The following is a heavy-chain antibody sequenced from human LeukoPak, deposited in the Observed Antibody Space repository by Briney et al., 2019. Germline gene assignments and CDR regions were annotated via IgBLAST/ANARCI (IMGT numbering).Heavy chain of an antibody. D-gene: IGHD3-10*02. J-gene: IGHJ4*02. Sequence: ASVKVSCKASGYTFTGYYIHWVRQAPGQGLEWMGWINPNSGGTNYAQKFQGRVTMTRDTSISTAYMELSRLRSDDTAVYYCAREARFIAPYYVPQFDLDCWGQGTLVTVSS. CDR1: GYTFTGYY. CDR3: AREARFIAPYYVPQFDLDC. CDR2: INPNSGGT. V-gene: IGHV1-2*02.